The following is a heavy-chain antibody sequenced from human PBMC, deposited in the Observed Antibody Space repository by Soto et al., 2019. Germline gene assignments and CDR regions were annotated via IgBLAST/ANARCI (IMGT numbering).Heavy chain of an antibody. Sequence: QVQLVESGGGVVQPGRSLRLSCAASGFTFSSYAMHWVRQAPGKGLEWVAVISYDGSNKYYAGSVQGRFTISRDNSKNTLYLQMNSLRAEDTAVYYCARDPVLAFVAAYYFDYWGQGTLVTVSS. CDR1: GFTFSSYA. J-gene: IGHJ4*02. CDR2: ISYDGSNK. CDR3: ARDPVLAFVAAYYFDY. V-gene: IGHV3-30-3*01. D-gene: IGHD6-19*01.